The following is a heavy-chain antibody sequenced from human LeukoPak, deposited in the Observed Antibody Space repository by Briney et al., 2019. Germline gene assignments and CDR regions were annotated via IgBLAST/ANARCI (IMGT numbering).Heavy chain of an antibody. CDR1: GFTFSHYW. Sequence: PGGSLRLSCAASGFTFSHYWMSWVRQAPGKGLEWVANVNQDGSVRYHVDSVRGRFTNSRDNAKNSVSLQMDSLRAEDTAVYYCVRDGCTGWHFDYWGQGILVTVSS. J-gene: IGHJ4*02. CDR2: VNQDGSVR. V-gene: IGHV3-7*01. CDR3: VRDGCTGWHFDY. D-gene: IGHD6-19*01.